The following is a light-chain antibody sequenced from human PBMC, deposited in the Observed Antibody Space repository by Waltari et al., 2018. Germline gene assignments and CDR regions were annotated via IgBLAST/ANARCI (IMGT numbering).Light chain of an antibody. V-gene: IGKV1-39*01. J-gene: IGKJ2*01. CDR1: QSISTY. Sequence: DIQMTQSPSSLSASVGDRVPITCRASQSISTYLNWYQQKPGKAPKLLIHAASSLQSGVPSRFSGSGSGTDFTLSISSLQPEDFATYYCQQSYSIPYTFGQGTKLEIK. CDR3: QQSYSIPYT. CDR2: AAS.